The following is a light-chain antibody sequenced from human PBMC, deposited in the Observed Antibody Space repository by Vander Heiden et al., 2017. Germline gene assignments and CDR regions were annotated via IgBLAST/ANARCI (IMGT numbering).Light chain of an antibody. CDR2: AAA. V-gene: IGKV1-39*01. CDR3: QQSDSSPYT. CDR1: QSMSSY. Sequence: DIQITQSPSPLSASVGDRVTITCRASQSMSSYLNWYQQKPGEAPNLLIYAAATLQSGVPSRFSGSASATDFTLTISRLPPEDFTTYYCQQSDSSPYTFGQGTKLEIK. J-gene: IGKJ2*01.